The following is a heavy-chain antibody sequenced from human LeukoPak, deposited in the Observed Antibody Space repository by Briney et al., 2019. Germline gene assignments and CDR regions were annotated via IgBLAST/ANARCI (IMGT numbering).Heavy chain of an antibody. J-gene: IGHJ5*02. CDR3: ARGVASIVGATTGGWFDP. CDR1: GGSFSGYY. CDR2: INHSGST. Sequence: SETLSLTCAVYGGSFSGYYWSWIRQPPGKGLEWIGEINHSGSTNYNPSLKSRVTISVDTSKNQFSLKLSSVTAADTAVYYCARGVASIVGATTGGWFDPWGQGTLVTVSS. V-gene: IGHV4-34*01. D-gene: IGHD1-26*01.